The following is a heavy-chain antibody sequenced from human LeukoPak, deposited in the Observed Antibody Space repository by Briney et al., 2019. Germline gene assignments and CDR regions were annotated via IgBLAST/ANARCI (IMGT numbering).Heavy chain of an antibody. J-gene: IGHJ6*03. CDR1: GGSFSGYY. CDR3: ARERVGYSGYGRYYYYYYMDV. CDR2: INHSGST. D-gene: IGHD5-12*01. Sequence: PSETLSLTCAVYGGSFSGYYWSWIRQPPGKGLEWIGEINHSGSTNYNPSLKSRVTISVDTSKNQFSLKLSSVTAADTAVYYCARERVGYSGYGRYYYYYYMDVWGKGTTVTVSS. V-gene: IGHV4-34*01.